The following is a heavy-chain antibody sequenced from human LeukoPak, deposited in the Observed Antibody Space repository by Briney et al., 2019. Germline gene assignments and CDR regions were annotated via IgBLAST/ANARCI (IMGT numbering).Heavy chain of an antibody. D-gene: IGHD6-13*01. CDR2: IIPIFGTA. CDR1: GGTFSSYA. Sequence: SVKVSCKASGGTFSSYAISWVRQAPGQGLKWMGGIIPIFGTANYAQKFQGRVTITTDESTSTAYMELSSLRSEDTAVYYCARGIAAAGIGFDPWGQGTLVTVSS. J-gene: IGHJ5*02. V-gene: IGHV1-69*05. CDR3: ARGIAAAGIGFDP.